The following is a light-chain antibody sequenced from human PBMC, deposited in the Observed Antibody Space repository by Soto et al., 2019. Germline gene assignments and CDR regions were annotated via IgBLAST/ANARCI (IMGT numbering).Light chain of an antibody. J-gene: IGKJ1*01. V-gene: IGKV1-5*03. CDR1: QTISSW. Sequence: DIQMTQSPSTLSGSVGDRVTITCRASQTISSWLAWYQQKPGKAPKLLIYKASTLKSGVPSRFSGSGSGTEFNLTISRLKPDDFATYYCKHYNSYPWTFGQGTKVDIK. CDR2: KAS. CDR3: KHYNSYPWT.